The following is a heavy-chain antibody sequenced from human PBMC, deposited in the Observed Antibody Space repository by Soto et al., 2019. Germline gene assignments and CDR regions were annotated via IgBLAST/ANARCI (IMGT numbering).Heavy chain of an antibody. CDR3: AKDRLANPPYYYFYYGMDV. Sequence: PWGSLRLSCAASGFTLSTYAMHWVRQAPGKGLDWVAVISYDGSNKYYPDSVKGRFTISRDKSKNTLYLQMNSLRVEDTAVYYCAKDRLANPPYYYFYYGMDVWGHGTTVTVSS. CDR2: ISYDGSNK. V-gene: IGHV3-30*04. CDR1: GFTLSTYA. J-gene: IGHJ6*02.